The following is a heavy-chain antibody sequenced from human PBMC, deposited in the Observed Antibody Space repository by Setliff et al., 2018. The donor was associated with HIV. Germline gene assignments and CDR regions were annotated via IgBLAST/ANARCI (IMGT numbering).Heavy chain of an antibody. D-gene: IGHD7-27*01. CDR1: GESFSDYS. CDR3: ARGLQGWGSAGPNWFDP. CDR2: VNHSGSA. V-gene: IGHV4-34*01. J-gene: IGHJ5*02. Sequence: SETLSLTCAVYGESFSDYSWTWIRQPPGKGLEWIGDVNHSGSANYNPSLKSRVTILVDTSKNQFSLKLTSVTAADTAVYYCARGLQGWGSAGPNWFDPWGQGTLVTVSS.